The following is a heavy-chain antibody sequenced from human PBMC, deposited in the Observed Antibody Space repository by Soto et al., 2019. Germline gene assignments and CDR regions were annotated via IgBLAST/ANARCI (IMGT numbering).Heavy chain of an antibody. CDR3: ASGGLGYCSSTSCHTGHYYGMDV. D-gene: IGHD2-2*02. CDR1: GGTFSSYA. CDR2: IIPIFGTA. Sequence: SVKVSCKASGGTFSSYAISWVRQAPGQGLEWMGGIIPIFGTANYAQKFQGRVTITADESTSTAYMELSSLRSEDTAVYYCASGGLGYCSSTSCHTGHYYGMDVWGQGTTVTVSS. V-gene: IGHV1-69*13. J-gene: IGHJ6*02.